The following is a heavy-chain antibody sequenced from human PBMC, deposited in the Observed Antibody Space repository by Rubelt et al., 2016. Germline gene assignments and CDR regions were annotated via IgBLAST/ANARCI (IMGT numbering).Heavy chain of an antibody. CDR3: TKNKYYFDY. J-gene: IGHJ4*02. CDR2: IKIGMYSGAA. V-gene: IGHV3-15*07. Sequence: AAGFTFKNAWMNWVRQAPGKGLEWVGRIKIGMYSGAADYAAPVKGRFTMSRDDSKNTLYLQMNSLRAEDTALYYCTKNKYYFDYWGQGTLVTVSS. CDR1: GFTFKNAW.